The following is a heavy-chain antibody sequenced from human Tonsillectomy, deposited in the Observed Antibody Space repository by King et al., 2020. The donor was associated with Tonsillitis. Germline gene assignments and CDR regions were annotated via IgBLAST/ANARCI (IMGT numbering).Heavy chain of an antibody. CDR2: MSSGGNYT. Sequence: VQLVESGGGLVKPGGSLRLSCAASGFTFSDSYMSWIRQAPGKGLEWVSDMSSGGNYTSYADSVKGRFTISRDNAKNSLYLQMNSMRAEDTAVYYCARDRVGATVYYYYMDVWGKGTTVTVSS. D-gene: IGHD1-26*01. CDR3: ARDRVGATVYYYYMDV. J-gene: IGHJ6*03. CDR1: GFTFSDSY. V-gene: IGHV3-11*05.